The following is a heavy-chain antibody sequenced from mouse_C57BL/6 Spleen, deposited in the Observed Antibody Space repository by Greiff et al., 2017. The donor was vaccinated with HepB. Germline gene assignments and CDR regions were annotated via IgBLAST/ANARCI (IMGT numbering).Heavy chain of an antibody. CDR3: ASATGVATNY. J-gene: IGHJ2*03. V-gene: IGHV1-78*01. CDR1: GYTFTDHT. Sequence: VQLQQSDAELVKPGASVKISCKVSGYTFTDHTIHWMKQRPDPGLDWIGYIYPRAGSTKYKGKFTGKVTLTADKSSSTAYLQLHSLPSGDSAVYLGASATGVATNYWGQGASLTVAP. D-gene: IGHD1-1*01. CDR2: IYPRAGST.